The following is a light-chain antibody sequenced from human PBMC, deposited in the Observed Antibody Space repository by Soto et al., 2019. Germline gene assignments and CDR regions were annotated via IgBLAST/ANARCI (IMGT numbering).Light chain of an antibody. Sequence: QSALTQPPSASGSPGQSVTISCTGTSSDVGAYNYVSWYQQHAGKAPKLVIYEVTKRPSGVPDRFSGSKSANTAYLTVSGLQGEDEADYYCSSFASSNTWVFGGGTKLTVL. V-gene: IGLV2-8*01. CDR2: EVT. CDR1: SSDVGAYNY. J-gene: IGLJ3*02. CDR3: SSFASSNTWV.